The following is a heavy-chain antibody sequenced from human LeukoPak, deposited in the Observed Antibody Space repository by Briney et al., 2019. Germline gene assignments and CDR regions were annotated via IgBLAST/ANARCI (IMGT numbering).Heavy chain of an antibody. D-gene: IGHD6-19*01. CDR1: GFTFSSYW. Sequence: PGGSLRLSCAASGFTFSSYWMHWVRQVPGKGLVWVSRINSDGSSRSYVDSVMGRFTISRDNAKNTLYLQLDSLRAEGTAVYYCARGLAVAGSSWFDPWGQGTLVSVSS. J-gene: IGHJ5*02. CDR2: INSDGSSR. CDR3: ARGLAVAGSSWFDP. V-gene: IGHV3-74*01.